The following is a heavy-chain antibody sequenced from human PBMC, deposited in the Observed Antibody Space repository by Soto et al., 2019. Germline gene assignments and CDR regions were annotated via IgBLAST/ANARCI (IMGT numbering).Heavy chain of an antibody. Sequence: GGSLRLSCAASGCIFIKYSMSWVRQAPGKGLEWVSYISANSRTLYYADSVKGRFTISRDNSKNTLYLQMNSLRAEDTAVYYCAKRSSSSTFDYWGQGTLVTVSS. J-gene: IGHJ4*02. CDR2: ISANSRTL. V-gene: IGHV3-23*01. CDR3: AKRSSSSTFDY. CDR1: GCIFIKYS. D-gene: IGHD6-6*01.